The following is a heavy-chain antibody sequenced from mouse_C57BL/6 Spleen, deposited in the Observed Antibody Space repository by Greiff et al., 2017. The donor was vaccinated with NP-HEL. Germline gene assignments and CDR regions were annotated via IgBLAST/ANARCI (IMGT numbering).Heavy chain of an antibody. J-gene: IGHJ2*01. CDR3: ARNLDYGSSYGYFDY. CDR1: GFSLTSYA. Sequence: VMLVESGPGLVAPSQCLSITCTVSGFSLTSYAISWVRQPPGKGLEWLGVIWTGGGTNYNSALKSRLSISKDNSKSQVFLKMNSLQTDDTARYYCARNLDYGSSYGYFDYWGQGTTLTVSS. CDR2: IWTGGGT. V-gene: IGHV2-9-1*01. D-gene: IGHD1-1*01.